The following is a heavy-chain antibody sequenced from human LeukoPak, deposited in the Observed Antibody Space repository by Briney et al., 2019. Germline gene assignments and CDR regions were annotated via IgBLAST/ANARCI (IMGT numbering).Heavy chain of an antibody. J-gene: IGHJ4*02. D-gene: IGHD5-24*01. Sequence: SETLSLTCTVSGGSISSSSYHWGWVRQPPGKGLEWIGSISYSGTTYYNPSLNSRVTIFGDTSKNQISLKLSSVTAADTAVYYCARGARAGYNLEPFDNWGQGTLVTVSS. CDR1: GGSISSSSYH. CDR2: ISYSGTT. V-gene: IGHV4-39*01. CDR3: ARGARAGYNLEPFDN.